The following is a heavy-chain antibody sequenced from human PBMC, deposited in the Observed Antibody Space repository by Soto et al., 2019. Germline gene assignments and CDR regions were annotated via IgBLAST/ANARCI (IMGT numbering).Heavy chain of an antibody. V-gene: IGHV4-34*01. Sequence: TSETLSLTCTVSGGSISSYYWSWIRQPPGKGLEWIGEINHSGSTNYNPSLKTRVTISVDKSKNQFSLKLSSVTAADTAVYYCARVFSGSYSDYWGQGTLVTVSS. J-gene: IGHJ4*02. CDR3: ARVFSGSYSDY. CDR2: INHSGST. CDR1: GGSISSYY. D-gene: IGHD1-26*01.